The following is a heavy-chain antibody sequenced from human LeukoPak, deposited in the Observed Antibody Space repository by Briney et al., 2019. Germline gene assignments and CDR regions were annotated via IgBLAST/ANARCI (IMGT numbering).Heavy chain of an antibody. CDR3: ANKRG. Sequence: GGSLRLSCAASGFTFSTYDMHWVRLPTGKGLEWVSSIGTAADAYYADSVKGRFTISRDNAKNSLYLQMNSLRAEDTALYYCANKRGWGQGTLVTVSS. CDR1: GFTFSTYD. V-gene: IGHV3-13*01. CDR2: IGTAADA. J-gene: IGHJ4*02.